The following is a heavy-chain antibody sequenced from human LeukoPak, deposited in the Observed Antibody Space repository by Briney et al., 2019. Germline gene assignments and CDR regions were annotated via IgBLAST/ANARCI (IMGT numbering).Heavy chain of an antibody. Sequence: SETLSLTCTVSGGSVSNSLYYWSWIRQPPGKGLERIGYIYYSGSTNYNPSLKSRVTISIDTSRNQFSLRLNSMTAADTAVYYCARVLRAASWRSYDYWGQGSLVTVSS. D-gene: IGHD5-18*01. CDR3: ARVLRAASWRSYDY. CDR2: IYYSGST. V-gene: IGHV4-61*01. J-gene: IGHJ4*02. CDR1: GGSVSNSLYY.